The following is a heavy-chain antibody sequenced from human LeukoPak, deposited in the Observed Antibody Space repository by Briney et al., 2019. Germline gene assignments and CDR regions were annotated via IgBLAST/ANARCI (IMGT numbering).Heavy chain of an antibody. CDR3: ARGRGSWPHTHSHFDY. CDR2: INPSGGST. D-gene: IGHD1-26*01. V-gene: IGHV1-46*01. J-gene: IGHJ4*02. CDR1: GYTFTSYY. Sequence: ASVKVSCKASGYTFTSYYMHWVRQAPGQGLEWMGIINPSGGSTSYAQKFQGRVTMTRDTSTSTVYMELSSLRSEDTAVYYCARGRGSWPHTHSHFDYWGQGTLVTVSS.